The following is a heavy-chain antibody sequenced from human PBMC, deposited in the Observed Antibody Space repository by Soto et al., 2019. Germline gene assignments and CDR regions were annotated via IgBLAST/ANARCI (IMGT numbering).Heavy chain of an antibody. D-gene: IGHD2-15*01. J-gene: IGHJ4*02. CDR2: IRQDEKEK. CDR1: GFTFGNYW. Sequence: VQLVESGGGLVQPGGSLRLSCAGSGFTFGNYWMTWVRQAPGKGLEWVANIRQDEKEKYYVDSVKGRFTISRDNAWNAVYLQMYGLRVEDTAVYDCARELSGPARWDYWGQGTLVTVSS. CDR3: ARELSGPARWDY. V-gene: IGHV3-7*01.